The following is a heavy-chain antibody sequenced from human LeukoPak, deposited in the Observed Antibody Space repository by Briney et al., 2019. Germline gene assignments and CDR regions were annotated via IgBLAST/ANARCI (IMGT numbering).Heavy chain of an antibody. Sequence: GGSLRLSCSASGFTFLSYAMHWVRQAPGKGLEYVSATSSDGGSTYYADSVKGRFTISRDNSKNTLYLQMNSLRAEDTAVYYCARAWDWLTTHFDYWGQGTLVTVSS. D-gene: IGHD3/OR15-3a*01. V-gene: IGHV3-64*04. CDR2: TSSDGGST. CDR3: ARAWDWLTTHFDY. J-gene: IGHJ4*02. CDR1: GFTFLSYA.